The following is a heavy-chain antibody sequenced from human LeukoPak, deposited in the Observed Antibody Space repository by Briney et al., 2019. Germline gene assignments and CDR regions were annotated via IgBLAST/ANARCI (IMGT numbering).Heavy chain of an antibody. CDR3: ARAHFIADQSFDY. CDR2: INAGNGNT. D-gene: IGHD2-15*01. J-gene: IGHJ4*02. V-gene: IGHV1-3*01. Sequence: ASVKVPCKASGYTFTSYAMHWVRQAPGQGLEWMGWINAGNGNTKYSQKFQGRVTITRDTSASTAYMELSSLRSEDTAVYYCARAHFIADQSFDYWGQGTLVTVSS. CDR1: GYTFTSYA.